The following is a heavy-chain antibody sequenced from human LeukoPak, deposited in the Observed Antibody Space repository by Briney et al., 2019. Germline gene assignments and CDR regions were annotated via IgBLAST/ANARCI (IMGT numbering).Heavy chain of an antibody. CDR1: GFTFSNYW. D-gene: IGHD5-12*01. CDR2: ISGSGGST. Sequence: PGGSLRLSCAASGFTFSNYWMHWVRHAPGKGLEWVSAISGSGGSTYYADSVKGRFTISRDNAKNSLYLQMNSLRAEDTAVYYCAREEGLYSGYDYEFDYWGQGTLVTVSS. CDR3: AREEGLYSGYDYEFDY. V-gene: IGHV3-11*04. J-gene: IGHJ4*02.